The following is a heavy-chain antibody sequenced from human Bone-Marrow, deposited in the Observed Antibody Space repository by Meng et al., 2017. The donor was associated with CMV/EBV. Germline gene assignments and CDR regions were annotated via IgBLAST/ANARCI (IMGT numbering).Heavy chain of an antibody. CDR3: VRGRYCSSTSCVNTVLYYYYGMDV. CDR2: INHSGST. Sequence: SETLSLTCAVYGGSFSGYYWSWIRQPPGKGLEWIGEINHSGSTNYNPSLKSRVTISVDTSKNQFSLKLSSVTAADTAVYYCVRGRYCSSTSCVNTVLYYYYGMDVWGQGTTVTVSS. D-gene: IGHD2-2*01. CDR1: GGSFSGYY. V-gene: IGHV4-34*01. J-gene: IGHJ6*02.